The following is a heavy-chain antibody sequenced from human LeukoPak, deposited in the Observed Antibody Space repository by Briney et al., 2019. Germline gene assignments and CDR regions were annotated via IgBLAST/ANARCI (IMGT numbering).Heavy chain of an antibody. Sequence: PGGSLRLSCAASGFTFSSYAMTWVRQAPGKGLEWVSGISGSGGTTYYAGSVKGRFTVSRDNSRNTLYLQMTSLRAEDTAVYYCARVLWFGEVLKGDAFDIWGQGTMVTVSS. CDR1: GFTFSSYA. J-gene: IGHJ3*02. CDR3: ARVLWFGEVLKGDAFDI. CDR2: ISGSGGTT. V-gene: IGHV3-23*01. D-gene: IGHD3-10*01.